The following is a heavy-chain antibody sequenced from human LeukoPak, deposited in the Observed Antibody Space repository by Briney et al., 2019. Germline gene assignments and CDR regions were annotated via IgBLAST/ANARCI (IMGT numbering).Heavy chain of an antibody. CDR1: GFTFSSYG. CDR3: AKVSLNMVNDAFDI. CDR2: IRYDGSNE. D-gene: IGHD4/OR15-4a*01. J-gene: IGHJ3*02. Sequence: GGSLRLSCAASGFTFSSYGMHWVRQAPGRGLEWVAFIRYDGSNEYYADSVKGRFTISRDNSKNTLYLQMNSLRAEDTAVYYCAKVSLNMVNDAFDIWGQGTMVSVSS. V-gene: IGHV3-30*02.